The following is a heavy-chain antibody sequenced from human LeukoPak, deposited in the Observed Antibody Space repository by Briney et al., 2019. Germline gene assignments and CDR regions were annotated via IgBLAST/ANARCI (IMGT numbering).Heavy chain of an antibody. CDR3: ARDYHHGYCTNGVCWYFDY. Sequence: GRSLRLSCAASGFTFSSYAMHWVRQAPGKGLEWVAVISYDGSNKYYADSVKGRFTISRDNSKNTLYLQMNSLRAEDTAVYYCARDYHHGYCTNGVCWYFDYWGQGTLVTVSS. CDR1: GFTFSSYA. V-gene: IGHV3-30-3*01. D-gene: IGHD2-8*01. J-gene: IGHJ4*02. CDR2: ISYDGSNK.